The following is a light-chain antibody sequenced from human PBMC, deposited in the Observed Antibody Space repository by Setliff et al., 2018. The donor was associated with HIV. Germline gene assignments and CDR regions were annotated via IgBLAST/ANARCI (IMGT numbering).Light chain of an antibody. CDR3: SSYTSSSTLV. V-gene: IGLV2-14*03. Sequence: QSVLTQPASVSGSPGQSITISCTGTSSDVGGYKYVSWYQQHPGRSPKLMIYDVSNRPSGVSNRFSGSKSGNTASLTISGLQAEDEADYYCSSYTSSSTLVFATGTKVTVL. CDR1: SSDVGGYKY. CDR2: DVS. J-gene: IGLJ1*01.